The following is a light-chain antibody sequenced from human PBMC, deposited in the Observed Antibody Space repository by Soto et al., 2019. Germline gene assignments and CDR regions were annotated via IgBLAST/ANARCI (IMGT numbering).Light chain of an antibody. CDR3: QTWGTGTHVV. Sequence: QLVLTQSPSASASLGASVKLTCTLTSGHSRYAIAWHQQQPDKGPRYLMKVTSDGSHTKGDGIPDRFSGSSSGAERYLTISSLPSEDEADYYCQTWGTGTHVVFGGGTKLTVL. J-gene: IGLJ2*01. CDR1: SGHSRYA. V-gene: IGLV4-69*01. CDR2: VTSDGSH.